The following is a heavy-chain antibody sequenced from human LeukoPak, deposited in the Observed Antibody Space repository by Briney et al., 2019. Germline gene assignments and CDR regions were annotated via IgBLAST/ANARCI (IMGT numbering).Heavy chain of an antibody. CDR2: IYYSGST. V-gene: IGHV4-59*01. J-gene: IGHJ5*02. CDR1: GGSISSYY. CDR3: ARVRRYCTNGVCPTGFDP. Sequence: GSLRLSCTVSGGSISSYYWSWIRQPPGKGLEWIGYIYYSGSTNYNPSLKSRVTISVDTSKNQFSLKLSSVTAADTAVYYCARVRRYCTNGVCPTGFDPWGQGTLVTVSS. D-gene: IGHD2-8*01.